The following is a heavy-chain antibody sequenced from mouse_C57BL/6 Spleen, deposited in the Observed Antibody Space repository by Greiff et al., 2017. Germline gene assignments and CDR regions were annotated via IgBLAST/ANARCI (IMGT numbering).Heavy chain of an antibody. J-gene: IGHJ1*03. Sequence: QVQLQQSGPELVKPGASVKISCKASGYAFSSSWMNWVKQRPGKGLEWIGRIYPGDGDTNYNGKFKGKATLTADKSSSTAYMQLSSLTSEDSAVXFCARARGTYWYFDVWGTGTTVTVSS. CDR2: IYPGDGDT. D-gene: IGHD3-3*01. CDR3: ARARGTYWYFDV. V-gene: IGHV1-82*01. CDR1: GYAFSSSW.